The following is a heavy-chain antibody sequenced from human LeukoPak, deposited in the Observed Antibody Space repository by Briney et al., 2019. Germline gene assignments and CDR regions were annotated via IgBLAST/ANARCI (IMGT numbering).Heavy chain of an antibody. J-gene: IGHJ4*02. CDR2: NYHSGST. V-gene: IGHV4-38-2*01. D-gene: IGHD2-2*01. Sequence: SETLSLTCAVSGYSISSGYYWGWIRQPPGKGLEWIGSNYHSGSTYYNPSLKTRVTISVDTSKNQFSLKLSSVTAADTAVYYCARLTYCSSTSCYGGELDYWGQGTLVTVSS. CDR1: GYSISSGYY. CDR3: ARLTYCSSTSCYGGELDY.